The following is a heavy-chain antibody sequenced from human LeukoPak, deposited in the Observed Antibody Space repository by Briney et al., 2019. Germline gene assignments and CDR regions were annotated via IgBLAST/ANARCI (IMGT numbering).Heavy chain of an antibody. Sequence: SETLSLTCTGPGGSVSSGSYYWSWIRQPPGKGLERIGYIYYSGSTNYNPSLKSRVTISVDTSKNQFSLKLSSVTAADTAVYYCARDSSGWSRGLDYWGQGTLVTVSS. V-gene: IGHV4-61*01. CDR1: GGSVSSGSYY. D-gene: IGHD6-19*01. J-gene: IGHJ4*02. CDR3: ARDSSGWSRGLDY. CDR2: IYYSGST.